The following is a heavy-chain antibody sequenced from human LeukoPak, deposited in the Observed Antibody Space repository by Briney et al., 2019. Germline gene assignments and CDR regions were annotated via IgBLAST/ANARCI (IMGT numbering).Heavy chain of an antibody. CDR2: ISGGSDYI. CDR1: GFMFNGYS. J-gene: IGHJ4*02. V-gene: IGHV3-21*01. Sequence: GGSLRLSCAASGFMFNGYSMTWVRQAPGKGLEWVSYISGGSDYIFYTDSVKGRFSISRDNAKKSLYLQLNGLRVEDTAVYYCTRWGLGPSFDYWGQGTRVTVSS. CDR3: TRWGLGPSFDY. D-gene: IGHD1-26*01.